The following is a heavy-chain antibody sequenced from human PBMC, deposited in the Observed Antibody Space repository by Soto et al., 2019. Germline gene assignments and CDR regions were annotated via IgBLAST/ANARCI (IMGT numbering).Heavy chain of an antibody. CDR3: ARQFGGRIAAAGTIGRSNYYYYMDV. CDR2: IYYSGST. D-gene: IGHD6-13*01. V-gene: IGHV4-39*01. J-gene: IGHJ6*03. Sequence: PSETLSLTCTVSGGSISSSSYYWGWIRQPPGKGLEWIGSIYYSGSTYYNQSLKSRVTISVDTSKNQFSLKLSSVTAADTAVYYCARQFGGRIAAAGTIGRSNYYYYMDVWGKGTTVTVSS. CDR1: GGSISSSSYY.